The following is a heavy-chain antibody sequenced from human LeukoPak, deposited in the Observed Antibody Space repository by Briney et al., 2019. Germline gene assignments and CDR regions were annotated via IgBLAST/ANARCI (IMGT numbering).Heavy chain of an antibody. CDR2: ISAHNGYT. J-gene: IGHJ4*02. CDR1: GYPFTSYG. V-gene: IGHV1-18*01. CDR3: ARDMTYEVDY. D-gene: IGHD5-12*01. Sequence: ASVKVSCKASGYPFTSYGISWVRQAPGQGLEWMGWISAHNGYTNYAQKLQGGVTMTTDTSTSTVYMELRSLTSDDTAVYHCARDMTYEVDYWGQGTLVTVSS.